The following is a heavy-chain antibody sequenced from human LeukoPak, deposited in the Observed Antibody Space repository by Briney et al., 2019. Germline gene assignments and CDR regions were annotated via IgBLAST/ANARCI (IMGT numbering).Heavy chain of an antibody. D-gene: IGHD5-18*01. J-gene: IGHJ4*02. CDR3: ARDTYSYGIFDY. Sequence: GASVKVSCKASGYTFTSYYMHWVRQAPGQGLEWMGIINPSGGSTSYAQKFQGRVTMTRDTSTSTVYMELSSLRSEDTAVYYCARDTYSYGIFDYWGQGTLVTASS. CDR2: INPSGGST. V-gene: IGHV1-46*01. CDR1: GYTFTSYY.